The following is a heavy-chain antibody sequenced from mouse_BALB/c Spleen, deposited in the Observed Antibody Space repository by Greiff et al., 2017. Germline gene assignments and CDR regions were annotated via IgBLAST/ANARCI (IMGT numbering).Heavy chain of an antibody. CDR1: GYTFTSYW. CDR2: INPSTGYT. J-gene: IGHJ3*01. V-gene: IGHV1-7*01. Sequence: VMLVESGAELAKPGASVKMSCKASGYTFTSYWMHWVKQRPGQGLEWIGYINPSTGYTEYNQKFKDKATLTADKSSSTAYMQLSSLTSEDSAVYYCARGEVGNAWFAYWGQGTLVTVSA. CDR3: ARGEVGNAWFAY. D-gene: IGHD1-3*01.